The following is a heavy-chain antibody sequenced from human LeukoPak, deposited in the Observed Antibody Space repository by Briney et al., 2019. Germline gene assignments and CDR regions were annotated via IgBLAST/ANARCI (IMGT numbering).Heavy chain of an antibody. CDR2: ISSSSSYI. J-gene: IGHJ4*02. Sequence: GGSLRLSCAASGFTFSSYSMNWDRQAPGKGLEWVSSISSSSSYIYYADSVKGRFTISRDNAKNSLYLQMNSLRAEDTAVYYCSKQLVGGTFDYWGQGTLVTVSP. V-gene: IGHV3-21*01. D-gene: IGHD6-6*01. CDR1: GFTFSSYS. CDR3: SKQLVGGTFDY.